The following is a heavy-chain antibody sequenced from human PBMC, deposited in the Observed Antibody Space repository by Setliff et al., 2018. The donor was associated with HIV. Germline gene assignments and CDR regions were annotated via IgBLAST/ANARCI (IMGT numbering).Heavy chain of an antibody. V-gene: IGHV4-61*09. CDR2: IYTSGST. J-gene: IGHJ6*03. CDR1: GGSISSGAYY. Sequence: ASETLSLTCTVSGGSISSGAYYWTWIRQPAGKGLEWIGHIYTSGSTNFNPSLTSRVTISVDTSKNQFSLKLTSVTAADTAVYYCGRTMTYYYLCMDVWGNGTTVTVSS. CDR3: GRTMTYYYLCMDV.